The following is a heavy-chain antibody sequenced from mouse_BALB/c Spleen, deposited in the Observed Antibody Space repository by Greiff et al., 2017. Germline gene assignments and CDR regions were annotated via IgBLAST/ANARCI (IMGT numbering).Heavy chain of an antibody. J-gene: IGHJ4*01. Sequence: EVKVVESGGGLVKPGGSLKLSCAASGFTFSSYAMSWVRQTPEKRLEWVASISSGGSTYYPDSVKGRFTISRDNARNILYLQMSSLRSEDTAMYYCARGAIYYDYDDAMDYWGQGTSVTVSS. CDR1: GFTFSSYA. CDR3: ARGAIYYDYDDAMDY. V-gene: IGHV5-6-5*01. D-gene: IGHD2-4*01. CDR2: ISSGGST.